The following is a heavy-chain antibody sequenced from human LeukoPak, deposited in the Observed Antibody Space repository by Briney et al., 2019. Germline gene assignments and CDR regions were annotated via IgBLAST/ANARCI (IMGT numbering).Heavy chain of an antibody. V-gene: IGHV3-11*01. CDR3: ARRAGPLFDP. J-gene: IGHJ5*02. Sequence: PGGSLRLSCAASGFTFTDYYMSWIRQAPGKGLEWISYIGDSGSPIYYANSVKGRFTISRDNAKNSLYLQMNNLRAEDTAMYYCARRAGPLFDPWGQGTLVTVSS. CDR2: IGDSGSPI. CDR1: GFTFTDYY.